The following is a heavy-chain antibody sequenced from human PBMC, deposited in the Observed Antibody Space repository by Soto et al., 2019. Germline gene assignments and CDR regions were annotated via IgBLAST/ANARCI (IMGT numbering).Heavy chain of an antibody. CDR2: FDPEDGET. D-gene: IGHD3-22*01. Sequence: ASVKVSCKVSGYTLTELSMHWVRQAPGKGLEWMGGFDPEDGETIYAQKFQGRVTMTEDTSTDTAYMELSSLRSEDTAVYYCATDRPDYYDSSGYLDYWGQGTLVTVS. V-gene: IGHV1-24*01. J-gene: IGHJ4*02. CDR1: GYTLTELS. CDR3: ATDRPDYYDSSGYLDY.